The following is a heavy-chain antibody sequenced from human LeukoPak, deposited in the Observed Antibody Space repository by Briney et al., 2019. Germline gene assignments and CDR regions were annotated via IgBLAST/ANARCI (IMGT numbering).Heavy chain of an antibody. V-gene: IGHV3-21*01. CDR1: GFTFSSYS. CDR2: IISTSILT. CDR3: AWATD. Sequence: GGSLRLSCGASGFTFSSYSMNWVRQAPGKGLEWVSSIISTSILTYYADSLKGRFTISRDNAKNPLYLQMNSLRAEDTAVYYFAWATDWGQGTLVTVSS. J-gene: IGHJ4*02.